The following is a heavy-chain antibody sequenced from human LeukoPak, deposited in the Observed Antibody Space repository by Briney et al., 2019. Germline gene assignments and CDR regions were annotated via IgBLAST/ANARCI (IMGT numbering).Heavy chain of an antibody. Sequence: SETLSLTCTVSGGSISSGGYYWSWIRQPPGKGLEWIGYIYHGGSTYYNPSLKSRVTISVDRSKSQFSLKLSSVTAADTAVYYCARGRPFDYWGQGTLVTVSS. CDR2: IYHGGST. CDR1: GGSISSGGYY. CDR3: ARGRPFDY. J-gene: IGHJ4*02. V-gene: IGHV4-30-2*01.